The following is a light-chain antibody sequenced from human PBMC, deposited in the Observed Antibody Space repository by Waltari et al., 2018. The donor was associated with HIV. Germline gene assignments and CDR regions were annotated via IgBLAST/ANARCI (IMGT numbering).Light chain of an antibody. CDR1: KLGDKN. V-gene: IGLV3-1*01. J-gene: IGLJ2*01. Sequence: SYELTQPPSESVSPGQTASITCSGDKLGDKNACWYQQKPGQSPVLVSYQGDKRPSGIPGLFSGSHSGNTAALTISGTQAMDEAEYYCQAWDNSVVFGGGTKLTVL. CDR2: QGD. CDR3: QAWDNSVV.